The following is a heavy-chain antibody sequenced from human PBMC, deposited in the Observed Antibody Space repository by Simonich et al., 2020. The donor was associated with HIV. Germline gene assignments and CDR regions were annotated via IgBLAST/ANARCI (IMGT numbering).Heavy chain of an antibody. CDR1: GYTFTSYG. D-gene: IGHD1-26*01. Sequence: QVQLVQSGAEVKKPGASVKVSCKASGYTFTSYGISGVRKAPGKGLEGMGWISAYKCNTNDAQKLQGRVTMTTDTSTSTAYMELRSLRSDDTAGYYCARDPREGHFDYWGQGTLVTVSS. CDR2: ISAYKCNT. V-gene: IGHV1-18*01. J-gene: IGHJ4*02. CDR3: ARDPREGHFDY.